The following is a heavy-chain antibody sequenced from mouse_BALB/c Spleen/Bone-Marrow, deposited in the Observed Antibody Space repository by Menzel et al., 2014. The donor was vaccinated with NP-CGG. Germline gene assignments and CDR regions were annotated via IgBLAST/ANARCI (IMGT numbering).Heavy chain of an antibody. D-gene: IGHD1-1*01. CDR3: ARHGDYYGSSLFAY. CDR1: EYEFPSLD. J-gene: IGHJ3*01. Sequence: EVMLVESGGGLVQPGESLKLSCESNEYEFPSLDMSWVRKTPEKRLELVAAINSDGGSTYYPDTMERRFIISRDNSKKTPYLQMSSLRSEDTAFYYCARHGDYYGSSLFAYWGQGTLVTVSA. CDR2: INSDGGST. V-gene: IGHV5-2*01.